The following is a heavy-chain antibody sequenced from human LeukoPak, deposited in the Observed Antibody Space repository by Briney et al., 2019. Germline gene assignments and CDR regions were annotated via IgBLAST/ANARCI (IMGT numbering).Heavy chain of an antibody. Sequence: GASVKVSCKASGYTFTSYGISWVRQAPGQGLEWMGWISAYNGNTNYAQKLQGRVTMTTDTSTSTAYMGLRSLRSDDTAVYYCARDLAWGNRGRVDYWGQGTLVTVSS. CDR1: GYTFTSYG. CDR2: ISAYNGNT. V-gene: IGHV1-18*01. J-gene: IGHJ4*02. D-gene: IGHD1-26*01. CDR3: ARDLAWGNRGRVDY.